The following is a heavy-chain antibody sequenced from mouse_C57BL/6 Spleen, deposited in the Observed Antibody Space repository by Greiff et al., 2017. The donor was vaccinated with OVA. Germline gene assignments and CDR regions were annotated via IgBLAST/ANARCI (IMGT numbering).Heavy chain of an antibody. D-gene: IGHD1-1*01. V-gene: IGHV1-80*01. J-gene: IGHJ1*03. CDR2: IYPGDGDT. CDR3: ARRYYGSRYWYFDV. Sequence: QVQLQQSGAELVKPGASVKISCKASGYAFSSYWMNWVKQRPGKGLEWIGQIYPGDGDTNYNGKFTGKATLTADKSSSTAYMQLSSLTSEDSAVYFCARRYYGSRYWYFDVWGTGTTVTVSS. CDR1: GYAFSSYW.